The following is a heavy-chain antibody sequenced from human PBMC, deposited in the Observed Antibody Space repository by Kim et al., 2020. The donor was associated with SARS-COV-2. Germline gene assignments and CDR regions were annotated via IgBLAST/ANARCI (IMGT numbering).Heavy chain of an antibody. V-gene: IGHV1-18*01. D-gene: IGHD5-12*01. CDR1: GYTFTSYG. CDR2: ISAYNGNT. J-gene: IGHJ6*02. CDR3: ARDRGYSGYDHYYYYGMDV. Sequence: ASVKVSCKASGYTFTSYGISWVRQAPGQGLEWMGWISAYNGNTNYAQKLQGRVTMTTDTSTSTAYMELRSLRSDDTAVYYCARDRGYSGYDHYYYYGMDVWGQGTTVTVSS.